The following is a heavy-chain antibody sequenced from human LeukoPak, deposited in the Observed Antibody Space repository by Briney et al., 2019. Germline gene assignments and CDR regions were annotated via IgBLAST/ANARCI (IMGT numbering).Heavy chain of an antibody. CDR3: ARGGGGSYRNNWFDP. V-gene: IGHV3-21*01. J-gene: IGHJ5*02. D-gene: IGHD1-26*01. Sequence: GGSLRLSCSASGFTFDAHGMNWVRQAPGKGLEWVSSISSSSSYIYYADSVKGRFTISRDNAKNSLYLQMNSLRAEDTAVYYCARGGGGSYRNNWFDPWGQGTLVTVSS. CDR2: ISSSSSYI. CDR1: GFTFDAHG.